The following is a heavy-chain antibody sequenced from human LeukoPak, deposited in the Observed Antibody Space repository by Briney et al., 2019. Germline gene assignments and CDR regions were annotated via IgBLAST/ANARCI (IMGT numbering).Heavy chain of an antibody. D-gene: IGHD5-18*01. CDR3: ARSGYSYGSPYSFDY. CDR1: GYIGSSYC. J-gene: IGHJ4*02. CDR2: IYPGASDT. Sequence: GAPLMICCECCGYIGSSYCIGCVSHMPGEELEEWVVIYPGASDTRYSTSFQGQVTISDDKSISTAYLQWSSLKASDTAMYYCARSGYSYGSPYSFDYWGQGTLVTVSS. V-gene: IGHV5-51*01.